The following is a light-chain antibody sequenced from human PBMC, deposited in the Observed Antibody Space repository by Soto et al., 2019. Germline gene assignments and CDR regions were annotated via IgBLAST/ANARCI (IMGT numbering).Light chain of an antibody. CDR1: SGNIASNY. V-gene: IGLV6-57*02. CDR2: EDN. CDR3: QSYDSNKKV. Sequence: NFMLTQPHSVSESPGKTVTISCTGYSGNIASNYVQWYQQRPGSAPTTVIYEDNQRPSGVPDRFSGSIDSSSNSASLTISGLKTEDEADYYCQSYDSNKKVFGGGTKLTVL. J-gene: IGLJ2*01.